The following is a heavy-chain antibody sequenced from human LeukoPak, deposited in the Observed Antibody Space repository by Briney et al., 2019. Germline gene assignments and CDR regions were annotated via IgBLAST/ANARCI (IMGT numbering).Heavy chain of an antibody. D-gene: IGHD6-6*01. CDR3: ASYGYSSSSNFDY. V-gene: IGHV1-8*01. J-gene: IGHJ4*02. CDR2: MNPNRGNT. Sequence: ASVKVSCKASGYTFTSYDINWVRQATGQGLEWMGLMNPNRGNTGYAQKFQGRVTMTRNTSISTAYMELSSLRSEDTAVYYCASYGYSSSSNFDYWGQGTLVTVSS. CDR1: GYTFTSYD.